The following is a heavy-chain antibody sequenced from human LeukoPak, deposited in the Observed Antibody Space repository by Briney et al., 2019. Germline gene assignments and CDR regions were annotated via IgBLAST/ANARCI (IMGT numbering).Heavy chain of an antibody. D-gene: IGHD6-13*01. V-gene: IGHV3-53*01. CDR1: GFTVSSNY. CDR2: IYSGGST. J-gene: IGHJ5*02. Sequence: GGSLRLSCAASGFTVSSNYMSWVRQAPGKGLEWGSVIYSGGSTYYADPVKGRFTISRDNSNNTLSLQMNSLRAEDTAVYYCAALGGSWTSDPWGQGTLVTVSS. CDR3: AALGGSWTSDP.